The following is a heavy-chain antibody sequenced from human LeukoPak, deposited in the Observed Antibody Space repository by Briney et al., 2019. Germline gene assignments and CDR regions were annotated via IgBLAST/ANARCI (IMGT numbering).Heavy chain of an antibody. CDR3: ARSRGGYGDYGSWFDP. V-gene: IGHV4-59*01. CDR1: GGSISSYY. CDR2: MYYSGST. J-gene: IGHJ5*02. D-gene: IGHD3-16*01. Sequence: SETLSLTCTVSGGSISSYYWSWIRQPPGKGLEWIGSMYYSGSTKYNPSLKSRVTISVDTSENQFSLTLNSVTAADTAVYYCARSRGGYGDYGSWFDPWGQGILVTVSS.